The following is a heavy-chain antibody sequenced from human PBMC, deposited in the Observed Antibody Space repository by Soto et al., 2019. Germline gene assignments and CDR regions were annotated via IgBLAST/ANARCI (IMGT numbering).Heavy chain of an antibody. J-gene: IGHJ3*01. V-gene: IGHV3-64*01. CDR1: GFTFSSYA. CDR2: ISSNGGST. D-gene: IGHD2-8*01. Sequence: GGSLRLSCAASGFTFSSYAMHWVRQAPGKGLEYVSAISSNGGSTYYANSVKGRFTISRDNSKNTLYLQMGSLRAEDMAVYYCARVGTSLRWGQGTMVTVSS. CDR3: ARVGTSLR.